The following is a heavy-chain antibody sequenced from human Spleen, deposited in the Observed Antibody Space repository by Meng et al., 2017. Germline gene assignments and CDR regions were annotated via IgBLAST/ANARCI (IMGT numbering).Heavy chain of an antibody. D-gene: IGHD6-13*01. CDR2: IDPNSGVT. CDR1: GYTFTAYY. V-gene: IGHV1-2*06. J-gene: IGHJ4*02. CDR3: VRDEDISAAGKLFGDY. Sequence: QVPLVQYGAEVKKPGASVKVSCTPSGYTFTAYYIHWVRRAPGQGLDWMGRIDPNSGVTEYAQKFQGRVTMTGDTSISTAYMELSKLRSDDTAIYYCVRDEDISAAGKLFGDYWGQGTLVTVSS.